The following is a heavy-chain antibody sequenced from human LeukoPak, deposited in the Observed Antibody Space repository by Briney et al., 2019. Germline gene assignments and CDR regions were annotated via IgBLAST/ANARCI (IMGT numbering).Heavy chain of an antibody. CDR3: ARDQDYGDNDAFDI. CDR2: ISSSSSYI. D-gene: IGHD4-17*01. V-gene: IGHV3-21*01. CDR1: GFTFSSYS. Sequence: GGSLRLSCAASGFTFSSYSMNWVRQAPGKGLEWVSSISSSSSYIYYADSVKGRFTISRDNAKNSLYLQMNSLRAEDTAVYYCARDQDYGDNDAFDIWGQGTMVTVSS. J-gene: IGHJ3*02.